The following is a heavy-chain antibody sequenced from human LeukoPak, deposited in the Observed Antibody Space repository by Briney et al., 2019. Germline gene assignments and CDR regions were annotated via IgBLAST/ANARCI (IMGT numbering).Heavy chain of an antibody. D-gene: IGHD3-22*01. V-gene: IGHV1-18*01. J-gene: IGHJ4*02. Sequence: ASVKVSCKASDYTYSSYGISWVRQPPAQGLEGMGWISAYNGNTNYAQKLQGRVTMTTDTSTSTAYMELSSLRSEGTAVYYCARPYDGSGSIGYWAREPRVTVSS. CDR1: DYTYSSYG. CDR2: ISAYNGNT. CDR3: ARPYDGSGSIGY.